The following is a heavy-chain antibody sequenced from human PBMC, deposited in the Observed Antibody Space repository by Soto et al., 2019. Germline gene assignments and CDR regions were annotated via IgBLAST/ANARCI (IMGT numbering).Heavy chain of an antibody. CDR3: VKGEYYYDGSAYYPFDY. D-gene: IGHD3-22*01. CDR2: VNPNGGFT. Sequence: GASVKVSCKASGYSFTTYYMQWVRQAPGQGLEWMGIVNPNGGFTNYADSVKGRFTISRDNSKNTAYLQMSSLRPEDTAVYYCVKGEYYYDGSAYYPFDYWGQGRMVTVSS. J-gene: IGHJ4*02. CDR1: GYSFTTYY. V-gene: IGHV1-46*04.